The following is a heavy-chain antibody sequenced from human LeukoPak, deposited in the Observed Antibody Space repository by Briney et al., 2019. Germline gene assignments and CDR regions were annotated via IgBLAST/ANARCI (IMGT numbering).Heavy chain of an antibody. V-gene: IGHV4-30-4*07. D-gene: IGHD4-17*01. CDR3: ASYGDFWGWFDP. J-gene: IGHJ5*02. Sequence: SETLSLTCAVSGGSISSGGYSWSWLRQPPGKGLEWIGYIYYSGSTYYNPSLKSRVTISVDTSKNQFSLKLSSVTAADTAVYYCASYGDFWGWFDPWGQGTLVTVSS. CDR2: IYYSGST. CDR1: GGSISSGGYS.